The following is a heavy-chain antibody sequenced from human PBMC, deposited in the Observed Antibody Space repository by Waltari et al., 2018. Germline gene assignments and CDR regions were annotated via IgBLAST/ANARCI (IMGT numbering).Heavy chain of an antibody. CDR2: LDNSGNA. D-gene: IGHD3-10*01. CDR1: GASIKSAGYH. CDR3: AAGQWFGEVGIPPFHY. V-gene: IGHV4-31*03. J-gene: IGHJ4*02. Sequence: QVQLLESGPGLVKPSQTLSLTCTVSGASIKSAGYHWSWIRQQPGKGLEWLGYLDNSGNAYYNVSLKGRITVSGDTSRSQVSLRMTSMTPADTAVYCCAAGQWFGEVGIPPFHYWGPGMLVTVSS.